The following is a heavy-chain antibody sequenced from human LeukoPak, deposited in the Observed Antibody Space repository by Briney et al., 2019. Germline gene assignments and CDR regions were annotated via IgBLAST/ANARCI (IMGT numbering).Heavy chain of an antibody. Sequence: GGSLRLSCAASGFTFSSYWMHWVRQAPGKGLVWVSRINSDGSSTSYADSVKGRFTISRDDSKNSVTLQMNSLRSDDSALYFCAKEGGTMFFDSWGQGTLVTVSS. CDR2: INSDGSST. D-gene: IGHD3-3*01. CDR3: AKEGGTMFFDS. V-gene: IGHV3-74*01. J-gene: IGHJ5*01. CDR1: GFTFSSYW.